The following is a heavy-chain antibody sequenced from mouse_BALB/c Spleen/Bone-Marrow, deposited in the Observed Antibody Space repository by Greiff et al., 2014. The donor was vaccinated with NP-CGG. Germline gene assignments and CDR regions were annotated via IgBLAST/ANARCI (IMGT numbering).Heavy chain of an antibody. CDR3: ARRDGSCFDY. CDR2: INPGSGGT. D-gene: IGHD3-3*01. Sequence: VQLVESGAELVRPGTSVKVSCKASGYAFTNYLIEWVKQRPGQGLEWIGMINPGSGGTNYNEKFKGKATLTADKSSSTAYMQLSSLTSDDSAVYFCARRDGSCFDYWGQGTTLTVSS. CDR1: GYAFTNYL. J-gene: IGHJ2*01. V-gene: IGHV1-54*01.